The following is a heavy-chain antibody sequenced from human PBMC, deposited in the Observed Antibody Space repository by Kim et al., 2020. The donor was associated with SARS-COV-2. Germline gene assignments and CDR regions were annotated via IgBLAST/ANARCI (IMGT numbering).Heavy chain of an antibody. J-gene: IGHJ4*02. Sequence: GGSLRLSCAASGFTFSSYGMHWVRQAPGKGLEWVAVISYDGSNKYYADSVKGRFTISRDNSKNTLYLQMNSLRAEDTAVYYCAKDQSKKVVGNFDYWGQGTLVTVSS. CDR1: GFTFSSYG. D-gene: IGHD2-2*01. V-gene: IGHV3-30*18. CDR3: AKDQSKKVVGNFDY. CDR2: ISYDGSNK.